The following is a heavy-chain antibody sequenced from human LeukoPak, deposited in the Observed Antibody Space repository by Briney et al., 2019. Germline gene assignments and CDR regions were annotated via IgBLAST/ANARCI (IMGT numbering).Heavy chain of an antibody. Sequence: PSETLSLTCAVSGGSISSGGYSWSWIRQPPGKGLEWIGSIYHSGSTYYNPSLKSRVTISVDTSKNQFSLKLSSVTAADTAVYYCARGSPAATDVGPWGQGTLVTVSS. CDR1: GGSISSGGYS. V-gene: IGHV4-30-2*03. D-gene: IGHD2-2*01. J-gene: IGHJ5*02. CDR3: ARGSPAATDVGP. CDR2: IYHSGST.